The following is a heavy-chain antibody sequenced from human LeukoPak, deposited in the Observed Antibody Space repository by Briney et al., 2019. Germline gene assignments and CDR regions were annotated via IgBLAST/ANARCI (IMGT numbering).Heavy chain of an antibody. Sequence: GASVKVSCKASGGTFSSYAISCVREAPGRGLEWRGRIIPILGIANYAQKFQGRVTITADKSTSTAYMELSSLRSEDTAVCYCATMGRDWSNDDYWGQGTLVTVSS. V-gene: IGHV1-69*04. D-gene: IGHD3/OR15-3a*01. CDR1: GGTFSSYA. J-gene: IGHJ4*02. CDR3: ATMGRDWSNDDY. CDR2: IIPILGIA.